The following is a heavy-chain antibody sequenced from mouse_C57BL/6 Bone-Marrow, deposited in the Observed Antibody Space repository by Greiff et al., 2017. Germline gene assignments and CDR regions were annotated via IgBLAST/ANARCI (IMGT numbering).Heavy chain of an antibody. Sequence: EVQVVESGGDLVKPGGSLKLSCAASGFTFSSYGMSWVRQTPDKRLEWVGTISSGGSYTYYPDSVKGRFTISRDNAKNTLYLQMSSLKSEDTAMYYCARAPTTVGYAMDYWGQGTSVTVSS. J-gene: IGHJ4*01. D-gene: IGHD1-1*01. CDR2: ISSGGSYT. CDR3: ARAPTTVGYAMDY. CDR1: GFTFSSYG. V-gene: IGHV5-6*01.